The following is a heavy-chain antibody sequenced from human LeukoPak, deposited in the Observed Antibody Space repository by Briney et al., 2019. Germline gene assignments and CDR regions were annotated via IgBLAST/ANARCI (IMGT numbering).Heavy chain of an antibody. J-gene: IGHJ4*02. CDR2: IYHSGST. V-gene: IGHV4-38-2*01. CDR3: ARVGYCSGGSCYAEFDY. CDR1: GYSISSGYY. Sequence: KPSETLSLTCAVSGYSISSGYYWGWIRQPPGKGLEWIGSIYHSGSTYYNPSLKRRVTISVDTSKNQFSLKLSSVTAADTAVYYCARVGYCSGGSCYAEFDYWGQGTLVTVSS. D-gene: IGHD2-15*01.